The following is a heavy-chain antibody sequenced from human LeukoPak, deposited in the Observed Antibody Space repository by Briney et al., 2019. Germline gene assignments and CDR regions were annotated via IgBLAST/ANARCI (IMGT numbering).Heavy chain of an antibody. CDR3: AGDNIAINALDI. J-gene: IGHJ3*02. D-gene: IGHD6-13*01. Sequence: PSETLSLTCTASGGSIRSHYWSWLRQPPGKGLEWVGYISYIGSTNYSPSLKSRVTISVDTSKNQFSLRVSSVTAADTAVYYCAGDNIAINALDIWGQGTMVTVSS. V-gene: IGHV4-59*11. CDR1: GGSIRSHY. CDR2: ISYIGST.